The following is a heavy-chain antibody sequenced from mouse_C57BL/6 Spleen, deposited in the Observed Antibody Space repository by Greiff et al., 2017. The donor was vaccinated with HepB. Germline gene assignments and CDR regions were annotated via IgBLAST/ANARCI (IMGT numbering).Heavy chain of an antibody. D-gene: IGHD1-1*01. CDR2: IYPRSGNT. Sequence: QVHVKQSGAELARPGASVKLSCKASGYTFTSYGISWVKQRTGQGLEWIGEIYPRSGNTYYNEKFKGKATLTADKSSSTAYMELRSLTSEDSAVYFCARSGDYYGSSYGFDYWGQGTTLTVSS. CDR3: ARSGDYYGSSYGFDY. CDR1: GYTFTSYG. V-gene: IGHV1-81*01. J-gene: IGHJ2*01.